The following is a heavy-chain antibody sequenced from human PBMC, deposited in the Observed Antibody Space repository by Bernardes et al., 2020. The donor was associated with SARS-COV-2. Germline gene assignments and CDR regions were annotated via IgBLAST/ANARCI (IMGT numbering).Heavy chain of an antibody. Sequence: SETLSLTCTVSGGSISSYYWSWIRQPPGKGLEWIGYIYYSGSTNYNPSLKSRVTISVDTSKNQFSLKLSSVTAADTAVYYCARLTVTPHPQVDSWGQGTLVTVSS. CDR2: IYYSGST. CDR3: ARLTVTPHPQVDS. D-gene: IGHD4-17*01. CDR1: GGSISSYY. J-gene: IGHJ4*02. V-gene: IGHV4-59*08.